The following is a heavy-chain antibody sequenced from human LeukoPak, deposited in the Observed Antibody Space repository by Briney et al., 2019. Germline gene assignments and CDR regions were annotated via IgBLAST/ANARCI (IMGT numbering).Heavy chain of an antibody. CDR1: GGSISSSSYY. Sequence: SETLSLTCTVSGGSISSSSYYWGWIRQPPGKGLEWIGSIYHSGSTYYNPSLKSRVTISVDTSKNQFSLKLSSVTAADTAVYYCARDSLGGNSEEWGYYYYMDVWGKGTTVTVSS. V-gene: IGHV4-39*07. J-gene: IGHJ6*03. D-gene: IGHD4-23*01. CDR2: IYHSGST. CDR3: ARDSLGGNSEEWGYYYYMDV.